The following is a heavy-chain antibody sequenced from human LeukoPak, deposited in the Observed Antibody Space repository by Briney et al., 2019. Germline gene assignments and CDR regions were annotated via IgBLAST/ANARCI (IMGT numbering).Heavy chain of an antibody. D-gene: IGHD6-19*01. CDR1: GGTFSSYA. Sequence: SLKVSCKASGGTFSSYAISGVRQAPGQGLEWMGRIIAIFGTTNYAQKFQGRVTITTDESTSTAYMELSSLRSEDTAVYYCARGPIAVAGTDYFDYWGQGTLVTVSS. CDR2: IIAIFGTT. V-gene: IGHV1-69*05. CDR3: ARGPIAVAGTDYFDY. J-gene: IGHJ4*02.